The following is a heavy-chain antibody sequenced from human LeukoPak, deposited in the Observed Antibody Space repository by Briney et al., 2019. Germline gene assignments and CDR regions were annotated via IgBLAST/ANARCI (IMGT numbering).Heavy chain of an antibody. V-gene: IGHV3-23*01. Sequence: PGGSLRLSCAASGFSFSGYAMSWVRQAPGKGLEWVSTISGSGATKYYADSVKGRFIISGDNSKNTLYLQMNSLRAEDTAVYYCAKSLRGYSASRFDCWGQGTLVTVSS. CDR1: GFSFSGYA. CDR2: ISGSGATK. J-gene: IGHJ4*02. D-gene: IGHD4-11*01. CDR3: AKSLRGYSASRFDC.